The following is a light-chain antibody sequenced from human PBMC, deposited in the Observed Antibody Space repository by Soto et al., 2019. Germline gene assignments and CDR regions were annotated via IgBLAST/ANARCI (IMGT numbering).Light chain of an antibody. CDR2: DAS. CDR3: QQRSNWPPS. Sequence: VLTQSPATLSLSPGERATLSCRASQSVSSYLAWYQQQPGLAPRLLIYDASNRATGIPARFSGSGSGTDFTLTISSLEPEDFAVYYCQQRSNWPPSFGGGTKVEIK. CDR1: QSVSSY. V-gene: IGKV3-11*01. J-gene: IGKJ4*01.